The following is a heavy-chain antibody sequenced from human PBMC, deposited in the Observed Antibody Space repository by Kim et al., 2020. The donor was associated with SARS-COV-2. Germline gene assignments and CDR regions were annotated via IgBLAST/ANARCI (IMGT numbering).Heavy chain of an antibody. Sequence: SETLSLTCTVSGGSISSYYWSWIRQPPGKGLEWIGYIYYSGSTNYNPSLKSRVTISVDTSKNQFSLKLSSVTAADTAVYYCARDPGFDYWGQGTLGTVPS. J-gene: IGHJ4*02. CDR2: IYYSGST. V-gene: IGHV4-59*01. CDR1: GGSISSYY. CDR3: ARDPGFDY.